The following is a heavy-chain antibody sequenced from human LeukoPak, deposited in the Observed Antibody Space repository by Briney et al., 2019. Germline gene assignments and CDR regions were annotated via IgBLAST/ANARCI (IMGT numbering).Heavy chain of an antibody. CDR2: IYYSGST. J-gene: IGHJ3*02. D-gene: IGHD3-10*01. CDR3: ARDYNKAATGAFDI. CDR1: GVSISSGGYY. Sequence: PSETLSLTCTVSGVSISSGGYYWSWIRQHPGKGLEWIGYIYYSGSTYYNPSLKSRVTISVDTSKNQFSLKLISVTAADTAVYYCARDYNKAATGAFDIWGQGTMVTVSS. V-gene: IGHV4-31*03.